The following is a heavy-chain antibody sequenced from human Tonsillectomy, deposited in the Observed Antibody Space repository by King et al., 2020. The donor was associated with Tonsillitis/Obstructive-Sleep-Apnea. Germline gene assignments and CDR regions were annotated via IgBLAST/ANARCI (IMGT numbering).Heavy chain of an antibody. J-gene: IGHJ4*02. Sequence: VQLVESGGGLVQPGGSLRLSCAASGFTFSSYAMSWVRQAPGKGLEWVSAISGSGGSTYYADSVKGRFTISRDNSKNTLYLQMNSLRAEDTAVYYCAKDGNRGSYGGPFADYWGQGTLVTVSS. CDR2: ISGSGGST. CDR1: GFTFSSYA. V-gene: IGHV3-23*04. CDR3: AKDGNRGSYGGPFADY. D-gene: IGHD1-26*01.